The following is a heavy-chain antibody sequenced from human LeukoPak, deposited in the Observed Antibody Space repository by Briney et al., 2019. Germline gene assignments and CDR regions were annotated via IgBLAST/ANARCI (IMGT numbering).Heavy chain of an antibody. D-gene: IGHD4-23*01. CDR2: IHTDGSST. J-gene: IGHJ5*02. CDR1: GFTFSSYW. V-gene: IGHV3-74*01. CDR3: ARTSYGGNSPDWFDP. Sequence: RAGGSLRLSCAASGFTFSSYWMHWVRQGPGKGLVWVSRIHTDGSSTSYADSVKGRFTISRDNAKNTLYLQMNSLRVEDTAVYYCARTSYGGNSPDWFDPWGQGTLVTVSS.